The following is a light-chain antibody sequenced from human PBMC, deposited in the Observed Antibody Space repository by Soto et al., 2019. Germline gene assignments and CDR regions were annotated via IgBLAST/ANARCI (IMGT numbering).Light chain of an antibody. CDR2: GAS. V-gene: IGKV3-20*01. J-gene: IGKJ1*01. CDR1: QSVSSNY. Sequence: EIVLTQSPGTLSLSPGERATLSCRASQSVSSNYLAWYQRKPGQAPRLLIYGASSRATGIPDRFSGSGSGTDFTLTISRLEPEDFAVYYCQQYGSPSWTFGQGTKVDIK. CDR3: QQYGSPSWT.